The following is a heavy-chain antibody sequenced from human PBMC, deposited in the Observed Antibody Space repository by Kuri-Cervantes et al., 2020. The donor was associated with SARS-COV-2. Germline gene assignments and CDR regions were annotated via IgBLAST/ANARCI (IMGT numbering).Heavy chain of an antibody. V-gene: IGHV3-21*01. Sequence: GESLKISCAASGFTFSSYSMNWVRQAPGKGLEWVSSISSSSSYIHYADSVKGRFTISRDNAKNSLYLQMNSLRAEDTAVYYCARDVGYCSGGSCSDYYGMDVWGQGTTVTVSS. D-gene: IGHD2-15*01. CDR2: ISSSSSYI. CDR3: ARDVGYCSGGSCSDYYGMDV. CDR1: GFTFSSYS. J-gene: IGHJ6*02.